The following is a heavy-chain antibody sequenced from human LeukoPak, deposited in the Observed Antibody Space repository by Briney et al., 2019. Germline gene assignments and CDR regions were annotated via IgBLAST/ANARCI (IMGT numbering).Heavy chain of an antibody. CDR1: GFTFSSYE. V-gene: IGHV3-48*03. D-gene: IGHD6-13*01. CDR2: ISSSGSTI. CDR3: ARDSLRGYSSSWSKGAFDY. Sequence: GGSLRLSCAAPGFTFSSYEMNWVRQAPGKGLEWVSYISSSGSTIYYADSVKGRFTISRDNAKNSLYLQMNSLRVEDTAVYYCARDSLRGYSSSWSKGAFDYWGQGTLVTVSS. J-gene: IGHJ4*02.